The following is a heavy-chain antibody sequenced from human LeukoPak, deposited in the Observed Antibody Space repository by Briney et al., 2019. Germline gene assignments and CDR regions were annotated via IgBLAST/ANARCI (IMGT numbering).Heavy chain of an antibody. V-gene: IGHV3-21*01. Sequence: PGGSLRLSCAASGFTFDAHAMSWVRQAPGKGLEWVSSISSSSSYIYYADSVKGRFAISRDNAKNSLYLQMNRLRAEDTAVYYCAGSYDYGDKRLDYWGQGTLVTVSS. J-gene: IGHJ4*02. CDR2: ISSSSSYI. D-gene: IGHD4-17*01. CDR3: AGSYDYGDKRLDY. CDR1: GFTFDAHA.